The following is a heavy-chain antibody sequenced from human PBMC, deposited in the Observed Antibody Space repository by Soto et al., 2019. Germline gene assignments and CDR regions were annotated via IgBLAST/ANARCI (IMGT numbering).Heavy chain of an antibody. CDR3: AREGEYSSSSIYYGMDV. J-gene: IGHJ6*02. CDR1: GGTFSSYA. V-gene: IGHV1-69*13. CDR2: IIPIFGTA. Sequence: SVKVSCKASGGTFSSYAISWVRQAPGQGLEWMGGIIPIFGTANYAQKFQGRVTTTADESTSTAYMELSSLRSEDTAVYYCAREGEYSSSSIYYGMDVWGQGTTVTVSS. D-gene: IGHD6-6*01.